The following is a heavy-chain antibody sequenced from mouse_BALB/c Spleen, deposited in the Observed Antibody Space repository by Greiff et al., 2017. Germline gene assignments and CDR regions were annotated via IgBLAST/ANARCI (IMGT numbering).Heavy chain of an antibody. CDR2: ISDGGSYT. J-gene: IGHJ4*01. Sequence: EVKLMESGGGLVKPGGSLKLSCAASGFTFSDYYMYWVRQTPEKRLEWVATISDGGSYTYYPDSVKGRFTISRDNAKNNLYLQMSSLKSEDTAMYYCARGYYPLDYWGQGTSVTVSS. CDR3: ARGYYPLDY. V-gene: IGHV5-4*02. CDR1: GFTFSDYY.